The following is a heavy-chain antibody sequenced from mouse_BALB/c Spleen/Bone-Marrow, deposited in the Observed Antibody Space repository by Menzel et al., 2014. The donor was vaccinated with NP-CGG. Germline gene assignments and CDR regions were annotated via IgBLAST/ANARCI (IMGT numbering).Heavy chain of an antibody. V-gene: IGHV5-17*02. CDR2: ISSGSSTI. Sequence: EVKLMESGGGLVQPGGSRKLSCAASGFTFSSLGMHWVRPTPEKGLEWVAYISSGSSTIYYADTVKGRFTISRDNPKNTLFLQVTSLRSEDTATYYCTRGGNWDDFDYWGQGTTLTVSS. CDR3: TRGGNWDDFDY. D-gene: IGHD4-1*01. J-gene: IGHJ2*01. CDR1: GFTFSSLG.